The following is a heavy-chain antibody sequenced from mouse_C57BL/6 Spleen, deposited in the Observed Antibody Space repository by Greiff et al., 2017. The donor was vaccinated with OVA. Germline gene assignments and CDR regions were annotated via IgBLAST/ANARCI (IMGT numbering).Heavy chain of an antibody. CDR3: AREGVDYFDY. V-gene: IGHV14-3*01. CDR1: GFNIKNTY. Sequence: VQLQQSVAELVRPGASVKLSCTASGFNIKNTYMPWVKQRPEQGLEWIGRIDPANGNTKYAPKFQGKATITAATSSNTTYLQLSSLTSEDTAIYYCAREGVDYFDYWGQGTTLTVSS. J-gene: IGHJ2*01. CDR2: IDPANGNT.